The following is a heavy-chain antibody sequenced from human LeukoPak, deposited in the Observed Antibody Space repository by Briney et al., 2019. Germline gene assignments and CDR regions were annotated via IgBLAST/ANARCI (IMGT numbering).Heavy chain of an antibody. J-gene: IGHJ4*02. D-gene: IGHD2-15*01. V-gene: IGHV3-74*01. Sequence: TGGSLRLSCAASGFTFSSYGMHWVRQAPGKGLVWVSRVKSDGSSTSYADSVKGRFAISRDNAKNTLYLQMNNLRTEDAAIYYCAKAPVTSCRGAFCYPLDSWGQGTLVTVSS. CDR1: GFTFSSYG. CDR2: VKSDGSST. CDR3: AKAPVTSCRGAFCYPLDS.